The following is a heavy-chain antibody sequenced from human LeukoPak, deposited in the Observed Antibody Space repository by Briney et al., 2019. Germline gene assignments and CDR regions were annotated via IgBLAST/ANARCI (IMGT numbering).Heavy chain of an antibody. D-gene: IGHD4-17*01. Sequence: SETLSLTCAVSDDSFSSHYWTWIRQPPGKGLGGIGDISYIGSTNYNPSLKSRVTISIDTSKNHFSLKLSSVTAADTAVYYCARDLVTVTKGFDIWGQGTMVSVSS. J-gene: IGHJ3*02. V-gene: IGHV4-59*11. CDR1: DDSFSSHY. CDR3: ARDLVTVTKGFDI. CDR2: ISYIGST.